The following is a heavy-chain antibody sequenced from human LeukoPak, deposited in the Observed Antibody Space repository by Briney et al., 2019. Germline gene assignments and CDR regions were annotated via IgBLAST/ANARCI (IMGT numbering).Heavy chain of an antibody. CDR2: ISYDGSNR. J-gene: IGHJ6*02. CDR3: ARGVRYGVDV. CDR1: GSTFSSYD. Sequence: PGGSLRLSCAASGSTFSSYDMHWVRQAPGKGLEWVAVISYDGSNRDYVDSVKGRFTISRDNAKNTLYLQMNSLSAEDTAVYYCARGVRYGVDVWGQGTTVTVS. V-gene: IGHV3-30*03.